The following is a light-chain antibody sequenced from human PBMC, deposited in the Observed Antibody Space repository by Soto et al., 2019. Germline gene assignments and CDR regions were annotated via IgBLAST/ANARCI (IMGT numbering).Light chain of an antibody. Sequence: QSVLTQPPSASGTPGQRVTISCSGSSSNIGSNYVYWYQQLPGTAPKLLIYSNNQRPSGVPDRFSGSKSGTSASLAISGLQPEDEADYYCSSYTTSSTVVFGTGTKLTVL. CDR1: SSNIGSNY. CDR3: SSYTTSSTVV. CDR2: SNN. V-gene: IGLV1-47*02. J-gene: IGLJ1*01.